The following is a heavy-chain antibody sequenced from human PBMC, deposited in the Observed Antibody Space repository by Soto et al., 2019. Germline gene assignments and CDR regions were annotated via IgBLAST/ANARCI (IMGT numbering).Heavy chain of an antibody. D-gene: IGHD6-6*01. CDR1: GDTFTSYG. CDR3: AREYSSSSLDY. Sequence: ASVKVSCKASGDTFTSYGISWVRQAPGQGLEWMGWSSAYNGNTNYAQKFQGRVTMTTDTSTSTAYMELRSLRSDDTAVYYCAREYSSSSLDYWGQGTLVTVSS. J-gene: IGHJ4*02. V-gene: IGHV1-18*01. CDR2: SSAYNGNT.